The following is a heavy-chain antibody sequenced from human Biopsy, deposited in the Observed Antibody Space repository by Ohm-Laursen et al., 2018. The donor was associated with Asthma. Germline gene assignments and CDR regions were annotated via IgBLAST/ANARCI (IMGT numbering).Heavy chain of an antibody. CDR1: GGSISSGGYS. CDR3: ARVKDGHNFDY. V-gene: IGHV4-30-2*01. CDR2: IYHSGST. D-gene: IGHD5-24*01. J-gene: IGHJ4*02. Sequence: QTLSLTCAVSGGSISSGGYSWSWIRQPPGKGLEWIGYIYHSGSTYYNPSLKSRVTISVDRSKNQFSLKLSSVTAADTAVYYCARVKDGHNFDYWGQGTLVTVSS.